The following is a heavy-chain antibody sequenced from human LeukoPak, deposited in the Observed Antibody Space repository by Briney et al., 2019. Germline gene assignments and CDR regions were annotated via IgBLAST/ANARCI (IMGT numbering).Heavy chain of an antibody. CDR3: AKIGGKSHLSYYYMDV. V-gene: IGHV3-23*01. Sequence: PGGSLRLSCAASGFTFSNYATSWVRQAPGKGLEWVSTISGSGGSTYYADSVKGRFTISRDNSKNTLYLQMNSLRSEDTAVYYCAKIGGKSHLSYYYMDVWGKGTTFTVSS. J-gene: IGHJ6*03. CDR2: ISGSGGST. D-gene: IGHD3-3*02. CDR1: GFTFSNYA.